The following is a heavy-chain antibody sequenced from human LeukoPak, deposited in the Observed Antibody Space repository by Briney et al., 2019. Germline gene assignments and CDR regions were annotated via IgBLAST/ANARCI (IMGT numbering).Heavy chain of an antibody. CDR3: ARRNLEGSNQLYYCFYMDV. CDR2: IYPGDSDT. CDR1: GYSFSTYW. Sequence: GESLKISCKGSGYSFSTYWIGWVRQMPGKGLEWMGIIYPGDSDTKYSPSFEGQVTISADKSISSVYLQWSSLKASDTATYYCARRNLEGSNQLYYCFYMDVWGEGTTVTVSS. D-gene: IGHD2-2*01. J-gene: IGHJ6*03. V-gene: IGHV5-51*01.